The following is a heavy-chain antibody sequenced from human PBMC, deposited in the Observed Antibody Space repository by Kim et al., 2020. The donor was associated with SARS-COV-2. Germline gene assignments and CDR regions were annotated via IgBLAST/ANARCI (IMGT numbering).Heavy chain of an antibody. CDR2: ITNDGYEK. V-gene: IGHV3-7*01. J-gene: IGHJ4*02. Sequence: GGSLRLSCAASEISFHSYAMSWVRHLPGKGLEWVATITNDGYEKTYVDSVKGRFTISRDNTKSSLYLEMNSLRVEDTGIYYCVKLFDDWGQGTLVTISS. CDR1: EISFHSYA. CDR3: VKLFDD.